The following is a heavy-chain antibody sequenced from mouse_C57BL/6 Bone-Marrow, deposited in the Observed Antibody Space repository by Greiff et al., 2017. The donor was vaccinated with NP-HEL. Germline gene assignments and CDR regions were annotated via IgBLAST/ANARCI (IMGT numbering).Heavy chain of an antibody. Sequence: VQLQQPGAELVRPGSSVKLSCKASGYTFTSYWMHWVKQRPIQGLEWIGNIDPSDSETHYNQKFKDKATLTVDKSSSPAYMQLSSLTSEDSAVYYCARRAYDYWAWFAYWGQGTLVTVSA. CDR2: IDPSDSET. CDR3: ARRAYDYWAWFAY. CDR1: GYTFTSYW. V-gene: IGHV1-52*01. D-gene: IGHD2-4*01. J-gene: IGHJ3*01.